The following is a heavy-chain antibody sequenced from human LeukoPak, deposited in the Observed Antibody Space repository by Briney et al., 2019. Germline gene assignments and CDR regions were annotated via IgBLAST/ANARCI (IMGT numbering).Heavy chain of an antibody. J-gene: IGHJ4*02. CDR1: GFTFSSYS. CDR3: ARALVATIDDY. D-gene: IGHD5-12*01. V-gene: IGHV3-48*01. CDR2: ISSSSSTI. Sequence: PGGSLRLSCAASGFTFSSYSMTWVRQAPGKGLERVSYISSSSSTIYYADSVKGRFTISRDNAKNSLYLQMNSLRAEDTAVYYCARALVATIDDYWGQGTLVTVSS.